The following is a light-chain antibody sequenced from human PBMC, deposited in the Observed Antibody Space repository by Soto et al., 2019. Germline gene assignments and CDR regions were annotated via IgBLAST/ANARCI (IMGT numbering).Light chain of an antibody. CDR3: QQYGSSPRT. Sequence: IVFTPSPSTLALSPRERAPLSFEASQSFTSNYLAWYQQRPGQAPRLLIYGAYTRATGIPDRFSGSGSGTDFTLTISRLEPEDFAVYYCQQYGSSPRTFGQGTKVDIK. CDR2: GAY. J-gene: IGKJ1*01. V-gene: IGKV3-20*01. CDR1: QSFTSNY.